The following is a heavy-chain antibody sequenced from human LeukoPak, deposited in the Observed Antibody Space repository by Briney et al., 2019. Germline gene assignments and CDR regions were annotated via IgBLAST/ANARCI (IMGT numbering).Heavy chain of an antibody. D-gene: IGHD3-10*01. CDR2: IKGDGGSP. V-gene: IGHV3-74*01. CDR1: GFTFSSYW. CDR3: ARKPDYYGADY. Sequence: GGSLRLSCAASGFTFSSYWMHWVRQAPGKGLVWVSRIKGDGGSPTYADSVKGRFTISRDNAKHTLYLQMNSLRAEDTAVYYCARKPDYYGADYWGQGTLVTVSS. J-gene: IGHJ4*02.